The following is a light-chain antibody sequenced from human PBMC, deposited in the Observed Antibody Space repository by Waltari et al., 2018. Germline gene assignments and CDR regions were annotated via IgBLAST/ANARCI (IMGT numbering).Light chain of an antibody. CDR1: SSNIGAGYD. CDR3: QSFDISLNGWV. Sequence: QSVLTQPPSVSGAPGQWVTIPCTGSSSNIGAGYDVPWYQQLPGTAPKLLIYVNNRRPAGVPDRFSGSRSPTSASLAITGLQPEDEADYYCQSFDISLNGWVFGGGTKVTVL. V-gene: IGLV1-40*01. J-gene: IGLJ3*02. CDR2: VNN.